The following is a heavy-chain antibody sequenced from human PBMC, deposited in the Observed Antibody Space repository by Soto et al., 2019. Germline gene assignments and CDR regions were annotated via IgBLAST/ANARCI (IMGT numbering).Heavy chain of an antibody. CDR3: ARDKDRQPLGGNYYYSLDV. Sequence: QVQLVQSGAEVKKPGSSVKVSCKTSGGSFRTSAISWVRQAPGQGLEWMGGIMPVFPTPDYAQKFQGRVTXTXDXXTSTAYMELSSLRSEDTAVYYCARDKDRQPLGGNYYYSLDVWGQGTTVTVSS. CDR2: IMPVFPTP. D-gene: IGHD3-3*02. V-gene: IGHV1-69*05. CDR1: GGSFRTSA. J-gene: IGHJ6*01.